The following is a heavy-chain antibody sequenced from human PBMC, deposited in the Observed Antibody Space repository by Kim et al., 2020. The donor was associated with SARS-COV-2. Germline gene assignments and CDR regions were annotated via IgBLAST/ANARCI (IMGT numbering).Heavy chain of an antibody. V-gene: IGHV4-61*01. CDR3: ARVGSAAPLDY. CDR2: IYYSGTT. J-gene: IGHJ4*02. D-gene: IGHD6-25*01. CDR1: GGSVSSTIYY. Sequence: SETLSLTCTVSGGSVSSTIYYWSWIRQPPGKGLEWIGYIYYSGTTNYNPSLKSRVTISVDTSKNQFSLNLSSVTAADTAVYYCARVGSAAPLDYWGQGTLVTVSS.